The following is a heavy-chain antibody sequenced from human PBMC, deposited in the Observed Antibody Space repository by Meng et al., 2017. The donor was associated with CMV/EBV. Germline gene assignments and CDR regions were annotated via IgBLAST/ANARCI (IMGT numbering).Heavy chain of an antibody. V-gene: IGHV4-39*01. D-gene: IGHD2-2*01. CDR2: IYYSGST. Sequence: SETLSLTCTVSGGSISSSSYYWGWIRQPPGKGLEWIGSIYYSGSTYYNPSLKSRVTISVDTSKNQFSLKLSSVTAADTAVYYCASYWYQLLEDNYNWFDPWGQGTTVTVSS. CDR1: GGSISSSSYY. J-gene: IGHJ5*01. CDR3: ASYWYQLLEDNYNWFDP.